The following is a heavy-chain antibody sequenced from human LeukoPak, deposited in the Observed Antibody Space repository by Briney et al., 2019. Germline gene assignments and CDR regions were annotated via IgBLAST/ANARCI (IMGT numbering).Heavy chain of an antibody. J-gene: IGHJ4*02. CDR1: GFTFDDYA. CDR2: ISWNSGSI. CDR3: AKDTGVYCSSTSCFRYFDY. Sequence: GGSLRFSCAASGFTFDDYAMHWVRQAPGKGLEWVSGISWNSGSIGYADSVKGRFTISRDNAKNSLYLQMNSLRAEDTALYYCAKDTGVYCSSTSCFRYFDYWGQGTLVTVSS. D-gene: IGHD2-2*01. V-gene: IGHV3-9*01.